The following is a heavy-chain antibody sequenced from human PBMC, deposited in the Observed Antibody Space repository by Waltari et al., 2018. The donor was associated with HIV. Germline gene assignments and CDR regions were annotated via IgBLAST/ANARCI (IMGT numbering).Heavy chain of an antibody. V-gene: IGHV1-69*01. D-gene: IGHD6-6*01. Sequence: QVQLVQSGAEVKKPGSSVKVSCKASGGTFSSYAISWVRQAPGQGLEWMGGIIPIFGTANYAQKFQGRVTITADESTSTAYMELSSLRSEDTAVYYCARDRGDRRQLVPVGYFDYWGQGTLVTVSS. CDR2: IIPIFGTA. CDR3: ARDRGDRRQLVPVGYFDY. J-gene: IGHJ4*02. CDR1: GGTFSSYA.